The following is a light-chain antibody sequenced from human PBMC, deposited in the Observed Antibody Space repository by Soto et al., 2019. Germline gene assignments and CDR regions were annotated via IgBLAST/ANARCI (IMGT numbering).Light chain of an antibody. V-gene: IGKV3-15*01. CDR1: QSVSSN. Sequence: EIVMTQSPATLSVSPGERATLSCRASQSVSSNLAWYQQKPGQAPRLLIYGASTRATGIPARFSGSGSGTEFTPTISSLQSEDFAVYYCQQYNNWPLLITFGQGTRLEIK. CDR3: QQYNNWPLLIT. J-gene: IGKJ5*01. CDR2: GAS.